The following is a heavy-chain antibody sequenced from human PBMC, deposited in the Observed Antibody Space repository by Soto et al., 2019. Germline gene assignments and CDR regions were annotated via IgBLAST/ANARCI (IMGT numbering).Heavy chain of an antibody. J-gene: IGHJ6*04. D-gene: IGHD1-26*01. CDR2: IYPGDSDT. CDR3: ARVSGSYPYYYYGMDV. Sequence: GESLKISCKGSGYSFTSYWIGWVRQMPGKGLEWMGIIYPGDSDTRYSPSFQGQVTISADKSISTAYLQWSSLKASDTAMYYCARVSGSYPYYYYGMDVWGKGTTVTVSS. V-gene: IGHV5-51*01. CDR1: GYSFTSYW.